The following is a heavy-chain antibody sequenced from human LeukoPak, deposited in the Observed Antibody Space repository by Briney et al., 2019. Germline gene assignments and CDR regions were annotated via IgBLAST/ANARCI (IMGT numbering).Heavy chain of an antibody. D-gene: IGHD3-16*01. CDR2: ISYDGSNK. Sequence: GGSLRLSCAASGVTFSSYAMHWVRQAPGKGLEWVAFISYDGSNKYYADSAKGRFTLSRDNSKDTLYLQMNSLRAEDTAVYYCARVAGGADYWGQGTLVTVSS. CDR1: GVTFSSYA. J-gene: IGHJ4*02. CDR3: ARVAGGADY. V-gene: IGHV3-30*01.